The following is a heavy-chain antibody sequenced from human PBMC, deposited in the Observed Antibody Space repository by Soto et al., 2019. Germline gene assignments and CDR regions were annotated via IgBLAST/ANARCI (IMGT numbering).Heavy chain of an antibody. D-gene: IGHD3-9*01. Sequence: QVHLVESGGGLVKPGGSLRLSCAVSGFTFSDYYISWIRQAPGKGLEWVAYISSGGTTIYYGDSVKGRFAISRDNAKNSLYLQMNSLRAEDTAVYYCARDYDILTGHSPFDYWGQGTLVTVSS. V-gene: IGHV3-11*01. J-gene: IGHJ4*02. CDR2: ISSGGTTI. CDR1: GFTFSDYY. CDR3: ARDYDILTGHSPFDY.